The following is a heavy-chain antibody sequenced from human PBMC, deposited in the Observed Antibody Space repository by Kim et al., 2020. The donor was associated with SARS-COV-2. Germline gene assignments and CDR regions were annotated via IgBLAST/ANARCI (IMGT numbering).Heavy chain of an antibody. CDR3: VGGSRAFEI. V-gene: IGHV3-7*04. J-gene: IGHJ3*02. CDR2: GSEK. Sequence: GSEKYYVNSVNGRFTISRDNANNSLHLQMTSLRVEDTAVYYCVGGSRAFEIWGQGTVVNVSS.